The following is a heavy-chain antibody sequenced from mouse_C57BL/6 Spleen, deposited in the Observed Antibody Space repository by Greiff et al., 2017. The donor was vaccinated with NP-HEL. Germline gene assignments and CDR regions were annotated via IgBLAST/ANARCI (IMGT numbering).Heavy chain of an antibody. J-gene: IGHJ3*01. Sequence: DVHLVESGGGLVKPGGSLKLSCAASGFTFSDYGMHWVRQAPEKGLEWVAYISSGSSTIYYADTVKGRFTISRDNAKNTLFLQMTSLRSEDTAMYYCANLGFAYWGQGTLVTVSA. V-gene: IGHV5-17*01. CDR3: ANLGFAY. CDR2: ISSGSSTI. CDR1: GFTFSDYG.